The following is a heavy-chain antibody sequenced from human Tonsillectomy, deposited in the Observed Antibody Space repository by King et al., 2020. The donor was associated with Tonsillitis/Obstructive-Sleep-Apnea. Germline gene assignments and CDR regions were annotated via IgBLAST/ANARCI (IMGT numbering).Heavy chain of an antibody. CDR3: ATNSLSLYGDYNWFDP. CDR2: IIPIVGTA. V-gene: IGHV1-69*12. Sequence: VQLVQSGAEVKKPGASVKVSCKDSGGTFSSYAISWGRQAPGQGLEWMGGIIPIVGTANYAQKFQGRVTTTADESTSTAYMELSSLRSEETAVYYCATNSLSLYGDYNWFDPWGQGTLVTVSS. CDR1: GGTFSSYA. D-gene: IGHD4-17*01. J-gene: IGHJ5*02.